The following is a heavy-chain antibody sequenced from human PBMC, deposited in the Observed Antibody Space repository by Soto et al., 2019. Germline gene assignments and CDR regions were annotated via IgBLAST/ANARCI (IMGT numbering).Heavy chain of an antibody. CDR1: GGSFSGYY. J-gene: IGHJ4*02. CDR2: INHSGST. V-gene: IGHV4-34*01. Sequence: QVQLQQWGAGLLKPSETLSLSCAVYGGSFSGYYWSWIRQPPGKGLEWIGEINHSGSTNYNPSLKTRVTISVDPSKNQFSLQLSSVTAAHTAVYYCARSRLDYLGQGTLVTVSS. CDR3: ARSRLDY.